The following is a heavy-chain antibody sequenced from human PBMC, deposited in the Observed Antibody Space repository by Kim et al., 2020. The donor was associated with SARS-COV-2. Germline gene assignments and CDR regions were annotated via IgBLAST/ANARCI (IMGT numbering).Heavy chain of an antibody. V-gene: IGHV6-1*01. Sequence: SQTLSLTCAISGDSISSNSAAWNWIRQSPSRGLEWLGRTYYRSKWYNDYAVSVKSRIIINPDTSQNQFSLQLNSVTPEDTAVYYCARDREWANWFDPWGQGTLVTVSS. D-gene: IGHD3-3*01. J-gene: IGHJ5*02. CDR2: TYYRSKWYN. CDR3: ARDREWANWFDP. CDR1: GDSISSNSAA.